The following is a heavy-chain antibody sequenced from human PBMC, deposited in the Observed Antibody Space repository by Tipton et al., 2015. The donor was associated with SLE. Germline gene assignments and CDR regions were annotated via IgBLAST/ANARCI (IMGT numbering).Heavy chain of an antibody. CDR3: ARLEDPFGIFGVPKGWFDP. CDR2: IYYSGST. D-gene: IGHD3-3*01. V-gene: IGHV4-39*07. Sequence: TLSLTCTVSRGSISSSSYFWGWIRQPPGKGLEWIGSIYYSGSTYYNPSLKSRVTMSVDTSKNQFSLKLTSVTAADTAVYYCARLEDPFGIFGVPKGWFDPWGQGTLVTVSS. CDR1: RGSISSSSYF. J-gene: IGHJ5*02.